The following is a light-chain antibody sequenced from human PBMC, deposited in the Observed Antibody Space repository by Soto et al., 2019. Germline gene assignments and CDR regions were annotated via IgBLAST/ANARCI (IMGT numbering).Light chain of an antibody. Sequence: IPMTQSPSTLSASVGDRVTITCRASQSLSSWLAWYQQKPGKAPKLLIYKESSLESGVPSRFSRSGSGPEFTLTISSLQPDDFATDYCQQYKSYSLTSGGGTNVQIK. J-gene: IGKJ4*01. CDR2: KES. CDR3: QQYKSYSLT. CDR1: QSLSSW. V-gene: IGKV1-5*03.